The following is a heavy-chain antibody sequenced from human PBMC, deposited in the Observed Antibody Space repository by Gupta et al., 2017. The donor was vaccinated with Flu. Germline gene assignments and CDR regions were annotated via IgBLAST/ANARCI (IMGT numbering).Heavy chain of an antibody. J-gene: IGHJ4*02. CDR2: IRSKTQGGTT. D-gene: IGHD3-10*01. CDR3: TRDFRPSSN. Sequence: EVQLVESGGGLVQPGRYLRLSCTASGFTFRDYGMSWFRQAPGKGLEWVGFIRSKTQGGTTEYAASVKGRFRISRDDSKNIAYLQMNNLEPEDTAVYYCTRDFRPSSNWGQGTLVIVSS. CDR1: GFTFRDYG. V-gene: IGHV3-49*03.